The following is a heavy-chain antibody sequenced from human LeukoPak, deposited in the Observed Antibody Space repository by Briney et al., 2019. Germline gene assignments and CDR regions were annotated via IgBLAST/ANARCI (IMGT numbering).Heavy chain of an antibody. D-gene: IGHD6-19*01. J-gene: IGHJ6*03. V-gene: IGHV1-8*01. CDR1: GYTFTSYD. Sequence: GASVKVSCKASGYTFTSYDINWVRQATGQGLEWMGWMSPNSGNTGYAQKFQGRVTMTRNTSISTAYMELSSLRSEDTAVYYCARGEVVFHSSGWYDRANDDYYYYMDVWGKGTTVTVSS. CDR3: ARGEVVFHSSGWYDRANDDYYYYMDV. CDR2: MSPNSGNT.